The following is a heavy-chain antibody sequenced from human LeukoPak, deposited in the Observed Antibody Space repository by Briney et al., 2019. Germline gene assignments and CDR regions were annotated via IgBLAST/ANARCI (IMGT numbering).Heavy chain of an antibody. CDR3: ARTTHISYGDYLSAIDP. J-gene: IGHJ5*02. V-gene: IGHV1-69*13. CDR2: IIPIFGTA. CDR1: GGTLSSYA. Sequence: GASVKVSCKASGGTLSSYAISWVRQAPGQGLEWMGGIIPIFGTANYAQKFQGRVTIAADESTSTAYMELSSLRSEDTAVYYCARTTHISYGDYLSAIDPWGQGTLVTVSS. D-gene: IGHD4-17*01.